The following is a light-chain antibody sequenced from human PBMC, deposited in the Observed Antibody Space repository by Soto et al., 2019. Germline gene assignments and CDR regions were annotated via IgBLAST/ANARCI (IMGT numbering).Light chain of an antibody. J-gene: IGKJ3*01. CDR3: QQLNNFPPFT. V-gene: IGKV1-9*01. CDR1: QGISNY. Sequence: IQLSQSPSSLSASIGDRVTITCRASQGISNYLAWYQQKPGKAPKLLIYGAVTLQSGVPSRFSGSGSGKDFTLTISSLQPDDLATYYCQQLNNFPPFTFGPGTKVDLK. CDR2: GAV.